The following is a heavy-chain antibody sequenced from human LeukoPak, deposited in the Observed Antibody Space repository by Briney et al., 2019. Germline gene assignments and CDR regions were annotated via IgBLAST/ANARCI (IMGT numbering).Heavy chain of an antibody. V-gene: IGHV3-23*01. CDR3: AKLAGSSSWYSDAFDI. J-gene: IGHJ3*02. CDR2: ISGSGGST. D-gene: IGHD6-13*01. Sequence: PGGSLRRSCAASGFTFSSYAMSWVRQAPGKGLEWVSAISGSGGSTYYADSVKGRFTISRDNSKNTLYLQMNSLRAEDTAVYYCAKLAGSSSWYSDAFDIWGQGTMVTVSS. CDR1: GFTFSSYA.